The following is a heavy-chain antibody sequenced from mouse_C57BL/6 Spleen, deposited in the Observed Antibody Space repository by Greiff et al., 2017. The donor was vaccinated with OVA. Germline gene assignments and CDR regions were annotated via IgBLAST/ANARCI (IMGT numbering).Heavy chain of an antibody. D-gene: IGHD1-1*01. V-gene: IGHV1-26*01. Sequence: EVQLQQSGPELVKPGASVKISCKASGYTFTDYYMNWVKQSHGKSLEWIGDINPNNGGTSYNQKFKGKATLTVDKSSSTAYMELRSLTSEDSAVYYCARGDYGSPYAMDYWGQGTSVTVSS. CDR2: INPNNGGT. CDR1: GYTFTDYY. J-gene: IGHJ4*01. CDR3: ARGDYGSPYAMDY.